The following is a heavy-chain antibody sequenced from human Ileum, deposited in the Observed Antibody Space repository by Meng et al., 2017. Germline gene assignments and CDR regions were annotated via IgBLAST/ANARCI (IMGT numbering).Heavy chain of an antibody. D-gene: IGHD3-10*01. Sequence: QVQVHPGVGGLLNPSGTLSRPWASHGGSFSGYYWSWLRQPPGKGLEWIGEINHSGSTNYNPSLKSRVTISVDTSKNQFSLKLSSVTAADTAVYYCARGRGLIWFGEWFDPWGQGTLVTVSS. CDR1: GGSFSGYY. V-gene: IGHV4-34*01. CDR2: INHSGST. CDR3: ARGRGLIWFGEWFDP. J-gene: IGHJ5*02.